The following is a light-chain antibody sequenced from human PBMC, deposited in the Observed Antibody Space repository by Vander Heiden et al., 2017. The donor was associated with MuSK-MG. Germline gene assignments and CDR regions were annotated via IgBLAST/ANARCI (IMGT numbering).Light chain of an antibody. Sequence: SYALTQPSSVSVSPGQTASITCSGENLGRKYTCWYQQRSGQPPVLVIYQDNKRPSGIPERFSGSNSGNIATLTISGTQAMDEADYYCQAWDGSTAVFGTGTKVTVL. CDR2: QDN. J-gene: IGLJ1*01. CDR3: QAWDGSTAV. V-gene: IGLV3-1*01. CDR1: NLGRKY.